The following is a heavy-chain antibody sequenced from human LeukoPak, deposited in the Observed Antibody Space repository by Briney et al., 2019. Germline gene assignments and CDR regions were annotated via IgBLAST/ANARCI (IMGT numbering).Heavy chain of an antibody. V-gene: IGHV3-30*03. Sequence: KGLEWVAVISYDGSNKYYADYVKGRFTISRDNSKDTLYLQMNSLRAEDTAVYYCASDYGDFFFQAEDGIRGTVPVSAFLLNRSSDL. J-gene: IGHJ2*01. D-gene: IGHD4-17*01. CDR2: ISYDGSNK. CDR3: ASDYGDFFFQAEDGIRGTVPVSAFLLNRSSDL.